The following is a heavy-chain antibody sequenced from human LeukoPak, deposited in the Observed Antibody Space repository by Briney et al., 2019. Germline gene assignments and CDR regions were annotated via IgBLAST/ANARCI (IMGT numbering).Heavy chain of an antibody. CDR2: IYHSGST. D-gene: IGHD3-10*01. CDR1: GYSISSGYD. V-gene: IGHV4-38-2*01. J-gene: IGHJ4*02. Sequence: SETLSLTCAVSGYSISSGYDWGWIRQPPGKGLEWIGSIYHSGSTYYNPSLKSRVTISVDTSKNQFSLKLSSVTAADTAVYYCARAHLYGSGSRLDYWGQGTLVTVSS. CDR3: ARAHLYGSGSRLDY.